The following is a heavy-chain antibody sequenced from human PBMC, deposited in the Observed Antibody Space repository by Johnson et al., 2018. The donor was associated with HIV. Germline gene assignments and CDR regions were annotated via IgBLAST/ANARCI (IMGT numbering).Heavy chain of an antibody. Sequence: VQLVESGGGLIQPGGSLRVSCAASGFIVSNNYMTWVHQAPGKGLEWVSTLYSGGRTYYADSVKGRFTISRDNSENTLYLEMNSLRAEDTAVYYCVRGSRYTHDNDDVYLLQAFDIWDQGTVVTVAS. CDR1: GFIVSNNY. CDR3: VRGSRYTHDNDDVYLLQAFDI. D-gene: IGHD3-16*01. J-gene: IGHJ3*02. CDR2: LYSGGRT. V-gene: IGHV3-66*03.